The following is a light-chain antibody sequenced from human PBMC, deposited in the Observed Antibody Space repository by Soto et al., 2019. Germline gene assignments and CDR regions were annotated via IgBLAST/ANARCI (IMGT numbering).Light chain of an antibody. CDR1: QNVAAS. CDR2: AVS. Sequence: DVQMTQSPSSLSASVGDSVTITCRASQNVAASLAWYQVKPGEAPKLVIYAVSSLESGVPSRFSGSGSGTEFSLTIRSLHPDDFATYYCQQANSFPYTFGQGTKLEIK. J-gene: IGKJ2*01. CDR3: QQANSFPYT. V-gene: IGKV1-5*01.